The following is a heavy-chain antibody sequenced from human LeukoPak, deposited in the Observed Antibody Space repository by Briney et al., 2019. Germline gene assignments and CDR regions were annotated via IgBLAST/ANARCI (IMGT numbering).Heavy chain of an antibody. CDR2: ISGSGGST. J-gene: IGHJ4*02. D-gene: IGHD3-3*01. V-gene: IGHV3-23*01. CDR3: AKDLVPYDFWSGFDY. CDR1: GFAFSSYA. Sequence: GGSLRLSCAASGFAFSSYAMSWVRQAPGKGLEWVSAISGSGGSTYYADSVKGRFTISRDNSKDTLYLQMNSLRAEDTTVYYCAKDLVPYDFWSGFDYWGQGTLVTVSS.